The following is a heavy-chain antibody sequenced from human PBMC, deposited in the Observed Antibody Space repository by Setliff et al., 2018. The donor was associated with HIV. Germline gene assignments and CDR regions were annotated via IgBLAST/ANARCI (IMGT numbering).Heavy chain of an antibody. CDR1: GFSLSSTGVG. CDR2: IYWDDDK. J-gene: IGHJ4*02. CDR3: AQTTKPSQFDY. D-gene: IGHD1-26*01. Sequence: ASGPTLVNPTQTLTLTCTFSGFSLSSTGVGVGWIRQPPGKALEWLALIYWDDDKRYSPSLKSRLTIIKDTYKNQVVLTMTNMNSVDTATYYCAQTTKPSQFDYWGQGTLVTVSS. V-gene: IGHV2-5*02.